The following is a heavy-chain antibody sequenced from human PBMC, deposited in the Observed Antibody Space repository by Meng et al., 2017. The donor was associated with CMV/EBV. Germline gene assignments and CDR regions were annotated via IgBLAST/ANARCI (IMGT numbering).Heavy chain of an antibody. CDR1: GFTFSSYA. D-gene: IGHD1-26*01. J-gene: IGHJ6*02. CDR3: ARSVGELPVYYYGMDV. CDR2: ISSNGGST. V-gene: IGHV3-64*02. Sequence: GSLKISCAASGFTFSSYAMHWVRQAPGKGLEYVSAISSNGGSTYYADSVKGRFTISRDNSKNTLYLQMGSLRAEDMAVYYCARSVGELPVYYYGMDVWGQGTTVTVSS.